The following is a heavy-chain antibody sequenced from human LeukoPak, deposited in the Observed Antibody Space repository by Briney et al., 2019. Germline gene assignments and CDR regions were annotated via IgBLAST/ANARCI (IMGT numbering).Heavy chain of an antibody. D-gene: IGHD6-6*01. Sequence: GGSLRLSCAASGFTFSSYAMSWVRQAPGKGLEWVSAISGSGDSTYFGDSVKGRFTISRDNSKNTLYLQMNSLRAEDTAVYYCARLYSSSYFDYWGQGTLVTVSS. CDR2: ISGSGDST. CDR1: GFTFSSYA. J-gene: IGHJ4*02. CDR3: ARLYSSSYFDY. V-gene: IGHV3-23*01.